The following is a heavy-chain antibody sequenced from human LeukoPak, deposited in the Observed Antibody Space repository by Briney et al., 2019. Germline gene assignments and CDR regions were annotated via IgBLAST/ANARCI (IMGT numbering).Heavy chain of an antibody. CDR2: IYYSGST. V-gene: IGHV4-39*07. J-gene: IGHJ4*02. D-gene: IGHD3-10*01. Sequence: SETLSLTCTVSGGSIRSSSYYWGWIRQPPGKGLEWIGSIYYSGSTYYNPSLKSRVTISLDTSRNQFSLKLRSVTAADTAVYYCARGAYYYGSGRDYFDYWGQGTLATVSS. CDR1: GGSIRSSSYY. CDR3: ARGAYYYGSGRDYFDY.